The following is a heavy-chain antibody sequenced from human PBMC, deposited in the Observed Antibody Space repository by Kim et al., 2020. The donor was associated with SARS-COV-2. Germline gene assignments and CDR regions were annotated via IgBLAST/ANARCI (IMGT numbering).Heavy chain of an antibody. D-gene: IGHD2-15*01. CDR3: AKVPGGKGILIDY. Sequence: YVKGRSTNARENYKNTLYLQMNSLRAEDTAVYYCAKVPGGKGILIDYWGQGTLVTVSS. J-gene: IGHJ4*02. V-gene: IGHV3-30*02.